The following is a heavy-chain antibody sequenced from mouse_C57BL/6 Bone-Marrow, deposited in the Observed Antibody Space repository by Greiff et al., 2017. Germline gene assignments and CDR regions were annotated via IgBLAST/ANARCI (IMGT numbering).Heavy chain of an antibody. CDR2: ISDGGSYT. V-gene: IGHV5-4*01. Sequence: EVQVVESGGGLVKPGGSLKLSCAASGFTFSSYAMSWVRQTPEKRLEWVATISDGGSYTYYPDNVKGRFTISRANDKINLYLQMRQLKAEYTAMYYCARDEGSYYAMDYWGQGTSVTVSS. J-gene: IGHJ4*01. CDR1: GFTFSSYA. CDR3: ARDEGSYYAMDY.